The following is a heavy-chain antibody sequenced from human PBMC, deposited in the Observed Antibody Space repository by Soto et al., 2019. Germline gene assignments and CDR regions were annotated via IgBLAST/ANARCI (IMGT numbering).Heavy chain of an antibody. D-gene: IGHD3-22*01. CDR1: GGTFSSYA. CDR3: AREGSYYDSSGYAPLDP. V-gene: IGHV1-69*01. CDR2: IIPIFGTA. J-gene: IGHJ5*02. Sequence: QVQLVQSGAEVKKPGSSVKVSCKASGGTFSSYAISWVRQAPGQGLEWMGGIIPIFGTANYAQKFQGRVTITADESTSTAYMELSSLRSEDTTVYYCAREGSYYDSSGYAPLDPWGQGTLVTVSS.